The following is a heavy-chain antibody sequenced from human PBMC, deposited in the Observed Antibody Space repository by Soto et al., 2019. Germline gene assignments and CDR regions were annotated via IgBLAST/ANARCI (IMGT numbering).Heavy chain of an antibody. J-gene: IGHJ3*02. CDR2: IYWDDDK. D-gene: IGHD6-13*01. V-gene: IGHV2-5*02. CDR1: GFSLSTSGVG. CDR3: ARTPGYSRSWYLPGAFDI. Sequence: QITLKESGPTLVKPTQTLTLTCTFSGFSLSTSGVGVGWIRQPPGKALEWLALIYWDDDKRYSPSLKSRLTITKDTSKNQVVLTMTNMDPVDTATYYCARTPGYSRSWYLPGAFDIWGQGTMVTVSS.